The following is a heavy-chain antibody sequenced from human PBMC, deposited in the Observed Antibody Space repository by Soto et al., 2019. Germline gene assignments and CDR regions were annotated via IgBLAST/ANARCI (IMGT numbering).Heavy chain of an antibody. Sequence: PSETLSLTCTVSGGSISGYYWSWVRQPAGKGLEWVGRIYSDGTTNYSPSLKSRVTMSLDPSKYQFSLHLNSVTAADTAVYYCSRVGCSNSKCYTRGMDVWGQGTTVTVSS. D-gene: IGHD2-2*01. V-gene: IGHV4-4*07. CDR3: SRVGCSNSKCYTRGMDV. J-gene: IGHJ6*02. CDR2: IYSDGTT. CDR1: GGSISGYY.